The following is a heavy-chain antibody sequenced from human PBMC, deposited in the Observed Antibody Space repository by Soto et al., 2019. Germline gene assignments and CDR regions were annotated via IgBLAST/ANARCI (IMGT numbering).Heavy chain of an antibody. CDR2: ISGGGDTT. J-gene: IGHJ4*02. D-gene: IGHD3-10*01. V-gene: IGHV3-23*01. CDR1: GFTFNNYA. Sequence: EVQLLESGGGLVQPGGSLRLSCAASGFTFNNYAMTWVRQAPGKGLEWVAAISGGGDTTSYADSVKGRFTVARDCIKTTLYLQMSSLRAEDTALYYGAKGLGGSGSLTPRVDFWGQGTLVTVSS. CDR3: AKGLGGSGSLTPRVDF.